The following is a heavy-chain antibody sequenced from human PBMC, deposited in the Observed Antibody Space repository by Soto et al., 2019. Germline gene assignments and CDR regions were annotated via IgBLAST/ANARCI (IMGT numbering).Heavy chain of an antibody. CDR1: GGTFSSYA. V-gene: IGHV1-69*13. Sequence: SVKVSCKASGGTFSSYAINCVRQLPGQGLEWMGGIMPIIGTANYAQKFQGRVTITADESTSTAYMELSSLRSEDTAVYYCARGGYSSSYRLDYWGQGTLVTVSS. CDR3: ARGGYSSSYRLDY. CDR2: IMPIIGTA. J-gene: IGHJ4*02. D-gene: IGHD6-6*01.